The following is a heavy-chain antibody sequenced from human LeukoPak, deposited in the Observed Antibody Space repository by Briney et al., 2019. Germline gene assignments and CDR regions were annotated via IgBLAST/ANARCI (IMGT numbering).Heavy chain of an antibody. Sequence: GRPLRLSCAASGFTFSSYAMHWVRQAPGKGLEWVAVISYDGSNKYYADSVKGRFTISRDNAKNSLYLQMNSLRAEDMAVYYCARDAIGITTYDSYFDNWGQGTLVTVSS. CDR1: GFTFSSYA. V-gene: IGHV3-30*04. CDR2: ISYDGSNK. J-gene: IGHJ4*02. CDR3: ARDAIGITTYDSYFDN. D-gene: IGHD3-22*01.